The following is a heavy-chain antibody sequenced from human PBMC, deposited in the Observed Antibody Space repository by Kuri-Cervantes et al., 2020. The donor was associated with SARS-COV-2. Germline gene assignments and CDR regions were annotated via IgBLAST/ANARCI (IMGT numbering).Heavy chain of an antibody. D-gene: IGHD2-2*01. CDR1: GFLFSDYA. CDR2: ISYEGSNK. CDR3: AKDLGYCRSTSCPFVHYAFDI. V-gene: IGHV3-30-3*01. J-gene: IGHJ3*02. Sequence: GESLKISCEVSGFLFSDYAMHWVRQAPGKGLEWVAVISYEGSNKYYADSVKGRFTISRDNSKNTLYLQMNSLRAEDKDVYYCAKDLGYCRSTSCPFVHYAFDIWGQGTMVTVSS.